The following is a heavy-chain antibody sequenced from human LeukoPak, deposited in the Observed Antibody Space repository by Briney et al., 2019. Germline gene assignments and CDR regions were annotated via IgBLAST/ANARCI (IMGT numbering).Heavy chain of an antibody. CDR3: TSGWDSGSWTYYYYGMDV. CDR1: GFTFSSYS. D-gene: IGHD3-10*01. V-gene: IGHV3-48*04. CDR2: ISSSSSTI. Sequence: GGSLRLSCAASGFTFSSYSMNWVRQAPGKGLEWVSYISSSSSTIYYADSVKGRFTISRDNAKNSLYLQMNSLRAEDPAVYYCTSGWDSGSWTYYYYGMDVWGQGTTVTVSS. J-gene: IGHJ6*02.